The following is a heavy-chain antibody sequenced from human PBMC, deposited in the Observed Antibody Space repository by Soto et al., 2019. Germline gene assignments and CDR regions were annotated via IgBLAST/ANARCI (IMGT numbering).Heavy chain of an antibody. Sequence: QVQLVQSGAEVKKPGSSVKVSCKASGGTFSSYAISWVRQAPGQGLEWMGGIIPIFGTANYAQKFQGRVTITADESTRTAYMELSSRRSEDTDLYYCARDCSSTSCYTRNGMDVWGQGTTVTVSS. CDR2: IIPIFGTA. D-gene: IGHD2-2*02. J-gene: IGHJ6*02. CDR3: ARDCSSTSCYTRNGMDV. V-gene: IGHV1-69*01. CDR1: GGTFSSYA.